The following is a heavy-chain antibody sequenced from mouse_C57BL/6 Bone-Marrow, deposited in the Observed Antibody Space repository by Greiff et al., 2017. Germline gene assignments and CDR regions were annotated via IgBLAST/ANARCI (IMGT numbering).Heavy chain of an antibody. CDR2: ISDGGSYT. CDR3: ARALITTVSYFDY. D-gene: IGHD1-1*01. Sequence: EVKRVESGGGLVKPGGSLKLSCAASGFTFSSYAMSWVRQTPEKRLEWVATISDGGSYTYYPDNVKGRFTISRDNAKNNLYLQMSHLKSEDTAMYYCARALITTVSYFDYWGQGTTLTVSS. V-gene: IGHV5-4*03. CDR1: GFTFSSYA. J-gene: IGHJ2*01.